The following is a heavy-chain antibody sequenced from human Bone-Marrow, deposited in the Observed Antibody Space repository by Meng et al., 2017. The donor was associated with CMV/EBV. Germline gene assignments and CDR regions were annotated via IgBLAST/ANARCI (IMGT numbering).Heavy chain of an antibody. CDR3: ARGPPLYCSSSSCWLDY. J-gene: IGHJ4*02. CDR2: INYDGTK. CDR1: GGSNRNYY. D-gene: IGHD2-2*01. Sequence: SETLSLTCAVYGPGGSNRNYYWKWIRRPPGKGLEWIGEINYDGTKNYNPSLKSRVTISVDTSKNQFSLKLNSMTAADTAVYYCARGPPLYCSSSSCWLDYWGRGTLVTVSS. V-gene: IGHV4-34*01.